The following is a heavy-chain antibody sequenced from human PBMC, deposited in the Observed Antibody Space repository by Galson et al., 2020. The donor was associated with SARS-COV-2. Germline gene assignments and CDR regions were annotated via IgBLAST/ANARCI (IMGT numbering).Heavy chain of an antibody. Sequence: GESLKISCEVSGFTFNYYGMHWVRQAPGKGLEWVIVISHDGNTKYYADSVKGRFTISRDNSKNTLYLQMNSLRAEDTAVYYCVKSQDPYDSVTSGAFDYWGQGALVTVSS. CDR2: ISHDGNTK. J-gene: IGHJ4*02. CDR3: VKSQDPYDSVTSGAFDY. CDR1: GFTFNYYG. D-gene: IGHD2-2*01. V-gene: IGHV3-30*18.